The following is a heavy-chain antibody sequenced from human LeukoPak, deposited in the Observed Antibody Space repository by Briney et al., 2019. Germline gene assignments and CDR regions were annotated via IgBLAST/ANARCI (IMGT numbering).Heavy chain of an antibody. CDR3: AKNLLGSWSFSWYFDF. CDR2: ISASGDDT. J-gene: IGHJ2*01. Sequence: GGTLRLPCAASGYTFSSEDMTWIRQPPGKGPEWVSNISASGDDTVYAVSVKGRVTISRDNSKSTLYLQMHSMRAEDTALYSCAKNLLGSWSFSWYFDFWGRGTLVTVSS. D-gene: IGHD3-10*01. CDR1: GYTFSSED. V-gene: IGHV3-23*01.